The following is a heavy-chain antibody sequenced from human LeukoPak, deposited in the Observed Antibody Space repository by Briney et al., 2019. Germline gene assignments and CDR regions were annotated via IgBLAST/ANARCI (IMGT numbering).Heavy chain of an antibody. CDR2: ITGSGLRT. J-gene: IGHJ4*02. D-gene: IGHD1-1*01. Sequence: PGGSLRLSCAASGFTFSNYAMHWVRQAPGKGLEWVSGITGSGLRTYYGDSVKGRFTIYRDNSKNTLYLQMNSLGAEDTAIYYCASGRDWQKRNTPLDYWGQGALVTVSS. V-gene: IGHV3-23*01. CDR3: ASGRDWQKRNTPLDY. CDR1: GFTFSNYA.